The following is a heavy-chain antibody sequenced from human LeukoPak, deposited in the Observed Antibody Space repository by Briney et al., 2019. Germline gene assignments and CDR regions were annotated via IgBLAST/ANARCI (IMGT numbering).Heavy chain of an antibody. J-gene: IGHJ6*03. V-gene: IGHV3-13*01. CDR1: GFTFSSYD. CDR3: ARGMYYYYYMDV. CDR2: IGTAGDT. Sequence: PGGSLRLSCAASGFTFSSYDMHWVRQATGKGLEWVSAIGTAGDTYYPGSVKGRFTISRENAKNSLYLQMNSLRAGDTAVYYCARGMYYYYYMDVWGKGTTVTVSS.